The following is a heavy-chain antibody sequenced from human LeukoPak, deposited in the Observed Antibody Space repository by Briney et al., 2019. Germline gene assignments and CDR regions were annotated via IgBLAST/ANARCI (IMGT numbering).Heavy chain of an antibody. CDR2: IYTSGST. V-gene: IGHV4-4*09. CDR1: GGSISSYY. J-gene: IGHJ5*02. D-gene: IGHD2-2*01. CDR3: ARPQGYCSSTSCYPSWFDP. Sequence: SETLSLTCTVSGGSISSYYWSWIRQTPGKGLEWIGYIYTSGSTNYNPSLKSRVTISVDTSKNQFSLKLSSVTAADTAVYYCARPQGYCSSTSCYPSWFDPWGQGTLVNVSS.